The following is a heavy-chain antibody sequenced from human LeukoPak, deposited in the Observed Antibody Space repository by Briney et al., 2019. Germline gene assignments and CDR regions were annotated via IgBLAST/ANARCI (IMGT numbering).Heavy chain of an antibody. CDR3: ARGQETTAHYYMDV. V-gene: IGHV3-21*01. Sequence: KPGGSLRLSCAASGFTFSSYSMNWVRQAPGKGLEWVSSISSSSSYIYYADSVKGRFTISRDNAKNSLYLQMNSLRAEDTAVYYCARGQETTAHYYMDVWGKGTTVTVSS. CDR1: GFTFSSYS. J-gene: IGHJ6*03. D-gene: IGHD1-7*01. CDR2: ISSSSSYI.